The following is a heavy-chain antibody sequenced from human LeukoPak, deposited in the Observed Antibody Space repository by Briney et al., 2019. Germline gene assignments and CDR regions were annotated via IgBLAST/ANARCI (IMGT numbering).Heavy chain of an antibody. Sequence: SETLSLTCTVTGYSISSGYYWGWIRQSPGRGLEWIGSIYHSGSTYYNPALKSRVTLSIDTSKNQFSLKLSSVTAADTAVYHCARHFKQRYYYYMDVWGKGTTVTVSS. J-gene: IGHJ6*03. V-gene: IGHV4-38-2*02. CDR1: GYSISSGYY. CDR2: IYHSGST. CDR3: ARHFKQRYYYYMDV. D-gene: IGHD1/OR15-1a*01.